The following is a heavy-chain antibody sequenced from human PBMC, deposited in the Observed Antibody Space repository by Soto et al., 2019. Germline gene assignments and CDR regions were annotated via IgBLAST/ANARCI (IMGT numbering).Heavy chain of an antibody. J-gene: IGHJ4*02. D-gene: IGHD3-3*01. CDR1: GGSMSSGGYY. Sequence: QVQLQESGPGLVKPSQTLSLTCTVSGGSMSSGGYYWSWIRQHPGKGLEWIGYIYYSGSTYYNPSLKSRVTISVDTSKNQFSLKLSSVTAADTAVYYCARGRGRPPLLVDYWGQGTLVTVSS. CDR2: IYYSGST. V-gene: IGHV4-31*03. CDR3: ARGRGRPPLLVDY.